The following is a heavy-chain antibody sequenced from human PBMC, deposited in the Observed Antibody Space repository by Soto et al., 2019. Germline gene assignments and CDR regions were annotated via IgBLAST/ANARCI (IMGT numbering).Heavy chain of an antibody. D-gene: IGHD1-26*01. V-gene: IGHV1-69*02. CDR3: ATLGWERLRGVDY. CDR1: GGTFSSYT. Sequence: QVQLVQSGAEVKKPGSSVKVSCKASGGTFSSYTISWVRQAPGQGLEWMGRIIPILGIANYAQKFQGRVTITADKSTSTAYMELSSLRSEDTAVYYCATLGWERLRGVDYWGQGTLVTVSS. CDR2: IIPILGIA. J-gene: IGHJ4*02.